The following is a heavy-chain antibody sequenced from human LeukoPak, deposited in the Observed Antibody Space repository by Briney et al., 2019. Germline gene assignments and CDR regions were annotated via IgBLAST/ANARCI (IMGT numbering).Heavy chain of an antibody. D-gene: IGHD3-10*01. CDR1: GFTFSSYA. J-gene: IGHJ4*02. Sequence: SGGSLRLSCAASGFTFSSYAMSWVRQAPGKGLEWVSAISGSGGSTYYADSVKGRFTISRDNSKNTLYLQMNSLRAEDTAVYYCANLLWFGKSDFDYWDQGTLVTVYS. CDR2: ISGSGGST. V-gene: IGHV3-23*01. CDR3: ANLLWFGKSDFDY.